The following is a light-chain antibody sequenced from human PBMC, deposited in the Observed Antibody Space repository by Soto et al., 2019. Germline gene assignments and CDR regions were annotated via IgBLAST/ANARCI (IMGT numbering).Light chain of an antibody. V-gene: IGKV3-15*01. J-gene: IGKJ4*01. CDR3: QQYSNWPPRLT. Sequence: IVMTQSPVTMSVSPGERATLSCRASQDIVSNVAWYQQRPGQAPRLLIYGASTRATDNPARFSGSGSGTEFTLTISGLQSADSAVYYCQQYSNWPPRLTFGGGTKVEMK. CDR1: QDIVSN. CDR2: GAS.